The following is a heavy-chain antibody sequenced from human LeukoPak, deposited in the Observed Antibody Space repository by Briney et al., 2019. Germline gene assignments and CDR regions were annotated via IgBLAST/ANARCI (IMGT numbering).Heavy chain of an antibody. V-gene: IGHV1-2*02. CDR1: GYTFTGYY. J-gene: IGHJ4*02. Sequence: VSVKVSCKASGYTFTGYYMHWVRQAPGQGLEWMGWINPNSGGTYYAQKFQGRVTMTSDTSISTAYMELSRLRSDNTAVYYCARDLYGGTSATFDYWGQGTLVTVSS. CDR3: ARDLYGGTSATFDY. D-gene: IGHD4-23*01. CDR2: INPNSGGT.